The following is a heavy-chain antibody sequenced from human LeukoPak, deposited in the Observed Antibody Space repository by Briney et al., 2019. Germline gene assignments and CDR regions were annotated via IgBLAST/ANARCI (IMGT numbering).Heavy chain of an antibody. CDR2: ITYSGSI. CDR1: GGSFSGKY. CDR3: ARDLMT. V-gene: IGHV4-34*01. J-gene: IGHJ4*02. Sequence: PSETLSLTCAVSGGSFSGKYWTRTRQPPGKGLEWIGEITYSGSIYYNPSLKSRVTISVDTSKNQFSLKLNSVTAADTAVYYCARDLMTWGQGTLVTVSS.